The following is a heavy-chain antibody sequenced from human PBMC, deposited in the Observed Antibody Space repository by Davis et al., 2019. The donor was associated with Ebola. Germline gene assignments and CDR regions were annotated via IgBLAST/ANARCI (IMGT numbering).Heavy chain of an antibody. CDR3: ARAGEGWLQLPDY. CDR2: IYNSGST. CDR1: GGSISSSTYY. Sequence: MPSETLSLTCAVSGGSISSSTYYWGWIRQPPGKGLEWIGSIYNSGSTYYNPSLESRVTISVDTSKNQLSLKLTSVTAADTAVYYCARAGEGWLQLPDYWGQGTLVTVSS. J-gene: IGHJ4*02. D-gene: IGHD5-24*01. V-gene: IGHV4-39*01.